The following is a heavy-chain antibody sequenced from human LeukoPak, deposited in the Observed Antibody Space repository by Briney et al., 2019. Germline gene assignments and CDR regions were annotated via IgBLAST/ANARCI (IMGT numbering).Heavy chain of an antibody. CDR1: SVSINGYY. J-gene: IGHJ3*02. Sequence: PSETLSLTCSVSSVSINGYYWSWIRQSAGKGLEWLGRFYFSGSSDYNPSLKSRVSMSIDTSQNHFYLRLTSVTAADTGVYFCAREVNEKHDAFDMWAKGQWSPSLQ. CDR2: FYFSGSS. CDR3: AREVNEKHDAFDM. D-gene: IGHD2-8*01. V-gene: IGHV4-4*07.